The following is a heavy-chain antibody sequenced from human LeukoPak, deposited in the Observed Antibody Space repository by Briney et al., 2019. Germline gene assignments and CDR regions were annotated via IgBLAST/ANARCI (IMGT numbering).Heavy chain of an antibody. J-gene: IGHJ4*02. CDR3: ARSADRSGYFREITLYYFDY. Sequence: TGGSLRLSCAASGFTVGNNYMTWIRQAPGKGLEWVSYISNRGSTIHYADSVRGRFTISRDNAKKSLYLQMNSLRAEDTAVYYCARSADRSGYFREITLYYFDYWGQGTLVTVSP. CDR2: ISNRGSTI. V-gene: IGHV3-11*01. CDR1: GFTVGNNY. D-gene: IGHD3-22*01.